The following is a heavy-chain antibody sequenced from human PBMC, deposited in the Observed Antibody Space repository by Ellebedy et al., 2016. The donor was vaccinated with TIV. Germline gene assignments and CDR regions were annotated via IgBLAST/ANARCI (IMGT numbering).Heavy chain of an antibody. Sequence: SETLSLTCTVSSDSISSYPWSWIRQPPGKGLEWIGYIYDSGTTNYNPSLKSRVTISVDTSKNQFSLKLSSVTAADTAVYYCARLWSGYSGYYFDYWGQGTLVTVSS. CDR3: ARLWSGYSGYYFDY. CDR2: IYDSGTT. V-gene: IGHV4-59*01. D-gene: IGHD3-3*01. J-gene: IGHJ4*02. CDR1: SDSISSYP.